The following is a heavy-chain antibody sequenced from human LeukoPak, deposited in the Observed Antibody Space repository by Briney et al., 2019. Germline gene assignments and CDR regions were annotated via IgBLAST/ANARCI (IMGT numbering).Heavy chain of an antibody. CDR2: IYYSGST. CDR1: GGSISSGGYY. Sequence: SQTLSLTCTVSGGSISSGGYYWSWIRQHPGKGLEWIGYIYYSGSTYYNPSLKSRVTISVDTSKNQFPLKLSSVTAADTAVYYCARALTPPGQLAWLKGNWFDPWGQGTLVTVSS. J-gene: IGHJ5*02. CDR3: ARALTPPGQLAWLKGNWFDP. D-gene: IGHD3-9*01. V-gene: IGHV4-31*03.